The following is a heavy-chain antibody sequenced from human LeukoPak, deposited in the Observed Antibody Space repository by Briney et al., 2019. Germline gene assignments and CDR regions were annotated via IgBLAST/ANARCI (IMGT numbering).Heavy chain of an antibody. D-gene: IGHD4-17*01. CDR3: ASQNYGGNSMYFQH. Sequence: SVKVSCKASGGTFSSYAIIWVRQAPGQGLGWMGRIIPILGIANYAQKFQGRVTITADKSTSTAYMELSSLRSEDTAVYYCASQNYGGNSMYFQHWGQGTLVTVSS. J-gene: IGHJ1*01. CDR1: GGTFSSYA. CDR2: IIPILGIA. V-gene: IGHV1-69*04.